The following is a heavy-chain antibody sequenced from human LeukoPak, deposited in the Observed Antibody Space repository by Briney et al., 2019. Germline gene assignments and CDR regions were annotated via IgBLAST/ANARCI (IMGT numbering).Heavy chain of an antibody. D-gene: IGHD3-22*01. CDR1: GGSFSGYY. CDR3: ARDAQFYYDSSGLGYFDY. J-gene: IGHJ4*02. V-gene: IGHV4-34*01. CDR2: INHSGST. Sequence: SETLSLTCAVYGGSFSGYYWSWIRQPPGKGLEWIGEINHSGSTNYNPSLKSRVTISVDRSKNQFSLKLSSVTAADTAVYYCARDAQFYYDSSGLGYFDYWGQGTLVTVSS.